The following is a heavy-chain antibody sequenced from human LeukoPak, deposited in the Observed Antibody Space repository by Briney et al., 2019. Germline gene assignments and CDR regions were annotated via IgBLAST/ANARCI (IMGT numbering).Heavy chain of an antibody. V-gene: IGHV3-11*04. CDR1: GFTFSDYY. CDR2: ISSSGSTI. J-gene: IGHJ6*03. D-gene: IGHD2-2*01. Sequence: GGFLRLSCAASGFTFSDYYMSWIRQAPGKGLEWVSYISSSGSTIYYADSVKGRFTISRDNSKNTLYLQMNSLRAEDTAVYYCASSPVPAATDYYYYYMDVWGKGTTVTVSS. CDR3: ASSPVPAATDYYYYYMDV.